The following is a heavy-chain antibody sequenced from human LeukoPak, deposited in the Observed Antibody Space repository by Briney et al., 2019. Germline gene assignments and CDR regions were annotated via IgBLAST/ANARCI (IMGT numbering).Heavy chain of an antibody. V-gene: IGHV3-15*01. Sequence: GGSLRLSCAASVFIFHNAWMNWVRQAPGKGLQWVGRVQSKTVPVTTEYAAPVKGRFIISRDDSKNTLYLQMDSLKTEDTAVYYCARGSNSDDSSDFDHWGQGTLVTVSS. CDR1: VFIFHNAW. D-gene: IGHD3-22*01. CDR3: ARGSNSDDSSDFDH. J-gene: IGHJ4*02. CDR2: VQSKTVPVTT.